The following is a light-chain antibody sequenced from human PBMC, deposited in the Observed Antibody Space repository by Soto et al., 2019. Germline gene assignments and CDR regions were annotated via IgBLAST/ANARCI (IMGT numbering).Light chain of an antibody. CDR1: QSLLYTNGYNY. CDR3: MQARHTTPYT. J-gene: IGKJ2*01. CDR2: WAS. Sequence: DVVMTQSPLSLPVTLGQPASISCRSSQSLLYTNGYNYLDWYVQKPGQSPQLLLYWASNRAPGVPDRFSGSGSGTDFTLKISRVEAEDAGIYYCMQARHTTPYTFGQGTKVDIK. V-gene: IGKV2-28*01.